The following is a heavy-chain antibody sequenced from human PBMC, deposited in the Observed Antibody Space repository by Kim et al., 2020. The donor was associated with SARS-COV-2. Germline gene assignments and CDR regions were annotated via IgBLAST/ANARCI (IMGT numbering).Heavy chain of an antibody. V-gene: IGHV3-48*03. CDR2: ISSSGSTI. D-gene: IGHD2-21*01. J-gene: IGHJ4*02. CDR3: ATVDISTG. Sequence: GGSLRLSCAASGFTFSSFEMNWFRQAPGKGLEWVAHISSSGSTIYYAGSVEGRFTISRDNAKNSLYLQMNSLSAEDTALYYCATVDISTGWGQGTLVTVSS. CDR1: GFTFSSFE.